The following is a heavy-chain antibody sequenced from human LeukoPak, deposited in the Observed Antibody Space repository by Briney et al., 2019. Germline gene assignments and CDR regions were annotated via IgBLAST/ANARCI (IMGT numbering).Heavy chain of an antibody. J-gene: IGHJ4*02. D-gene: IGHD2-2*01. CDR1: GYSISSGYN. Sequence: PSETLSLTCTVSGYSISSGYNWDWIRQPPGKGLEWIGSIYHSGSTYYNPSHKSRVTISVDTSKNQFSLKLSSVTAADTAVYYCARGQYLVYWGQGTLVTVSS. V-gene: IGHV4-38-2*02. CDR2: IYHSGST. CDR3: ARGQYLVY.